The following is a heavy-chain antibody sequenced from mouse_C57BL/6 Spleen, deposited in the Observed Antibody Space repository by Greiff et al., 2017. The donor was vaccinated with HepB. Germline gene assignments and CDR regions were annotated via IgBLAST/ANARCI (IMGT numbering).Heavy chain of an antibody. CDR1: GFTFSSYA. CDR3: ARDGGAQATFAY. J-gene: IGHJ3*01. Sequence: EVQRVESGGGLVKPGGSLKLSCAASGFTFSSYAMSWVRQTPEKRLEWVATISDGGSYTYYPDNVKGRLTISRDNAKNNLYLQMSHLKSEDTAMYYCARDGGAQATFAYWGQGTLVTVSA. V-gene: IGHV5-4*01. D-gene: IGHD3-2*02. CDR2: ISDGGSYT.